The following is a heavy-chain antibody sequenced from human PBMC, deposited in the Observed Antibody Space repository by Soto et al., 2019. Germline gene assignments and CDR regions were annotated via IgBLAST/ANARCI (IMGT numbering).Heavy chain of an antibody. Sequence: GGSLRLSCAASGFTFSSYGMHWVRQAPGKGLEWVAVIWYDGSNKYYADSVKGRFTISRDNSKNTLYLQMNSLRAEDTAVYYCARPLGPYSSSSTPDYWGQGNLVTVSS. V-gene: IGHV3-33*01. D-gene: IGHD6-6*01. CDR3: ARPLGPYSSSSTPDY. CDR1: GFTFSSYG. J-gene: IGHJ4*02. CDR2: IWYDGSNK.